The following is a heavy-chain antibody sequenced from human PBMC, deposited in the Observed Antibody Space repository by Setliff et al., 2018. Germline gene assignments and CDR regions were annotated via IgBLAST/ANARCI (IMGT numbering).Heavy chain of an antibody. D-gene: IGHD2-8*01. Sequence: GASVKVSCKASGYTLNDYIINWVRQAPGQGLEWVGWISPHTGKTYFAQKLQGRVTMTTDTSTETAHMELRGLKSDDTAIYFCARLVRYCTKIACQSLSGAEHWGQGTLVTVSS. CDR3: ARLVRYCTKIACQSLSGAEH. CDR1: GYTLNDYI. CDR2: ISPHTGKT. J-gene: IGHJ4*02. V-gene: IGHV1-18*01.